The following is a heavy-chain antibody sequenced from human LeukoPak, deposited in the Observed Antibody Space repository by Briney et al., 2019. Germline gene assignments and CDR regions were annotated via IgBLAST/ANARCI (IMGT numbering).Heavy chain of an antibody. Sequence: SETLSLTCAGYGGSFSGYYWSWIRQPPGKGLEWIGEINHSGSTNYNPSLKSRVTISVDTSKNQFSLKLSSVTAADTAVYYCARVRMVRGSIDYWGQGTLVTVSS. D-gene: IGHD3-10*01. CDR1: GGSFSGYY. J-gene: IGHJ4*02. CDR2: INHSGST. V-gene: IGHV4-34*01. CDR3: ARVRMVRGSIDY.